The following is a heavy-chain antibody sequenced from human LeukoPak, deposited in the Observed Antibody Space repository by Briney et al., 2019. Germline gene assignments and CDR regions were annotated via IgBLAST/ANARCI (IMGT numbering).Heavy chain of an antibody. Sequence: QPGGSLRLSCAASGFTFSSYSMNWVRQAPGKGLEWVAYISSSSSTIYYADSVKGRFTISRDNAKNSLYLQMNSLRAEDTAVYYCAKSFSEWFELGDIWGQGTMVTVSS. J-gene: IGHJ3*02. CDR2: ISSSSSTI. CDR3: AKSFSEWFELGDI. CDR1: GFTFSSYS. D-gene: IGHD3-10*01. V-gene: IGHV3-48*01.